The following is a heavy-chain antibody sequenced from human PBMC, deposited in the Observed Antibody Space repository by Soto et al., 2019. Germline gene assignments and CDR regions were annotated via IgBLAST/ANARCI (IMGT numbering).Heavy chain of an antibody. Sequence: EVQLVESGGGLVQPGGSLRLSCAASGFTFSSYAMHWVRQAPGKGLEYVSVITSNGGNTDYASSVTGRFTISRDNSKTTLYLQMGTLRAEYMAVYYCARLIPFGYGMDVWGQGTTVTVSS. D-gene: IGHD2-21*01. CDR3: ARLIPFGYGMDV. CDR2: ITSNGGNT. CDR1: GFTFSSYA. J-gene: IGHJ6*02. V-gene: IGHV3-64*01.